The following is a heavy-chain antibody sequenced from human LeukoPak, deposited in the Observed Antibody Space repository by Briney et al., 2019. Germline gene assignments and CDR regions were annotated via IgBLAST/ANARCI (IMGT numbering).Heavy chain of an antibody. V-gene: IGHV4-34*01. CDR3: ARGFNYMDV. Sequence: PSETLSLTCAVFGGSLNDHYWIWIRQPPGQGLEWIGEINHFGTTKYNPSLKSRVTISIDASKKQFSLKLNSVTAADTALYYCARGFNYMDVWGKGTTVTV. CDR2: INHFGTT. J-gene: IGHJ6*03. CDR1: GGSLNDHY.